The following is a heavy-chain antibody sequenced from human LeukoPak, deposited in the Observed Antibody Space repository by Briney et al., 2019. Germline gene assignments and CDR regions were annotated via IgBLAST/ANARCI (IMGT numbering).Heavy chain of an antibody. D-gene: IGHD6-13*01. CDR1: GFTFSSYS. Sequence: GGSLRLSFAASGFTFSSYSMNWVRQAPGKGLEWVSSISSSSSYIYYADSVKGRFTISRDNAKNSLYLQMNSLRAEDTAVYYCARDLSRVTYSSSWYGDAFDIWGQGTMVTVSS. V-gene: IGHV3-21*01. J-gene: IGHJ3*02. CDR3: ARDLSRVTYSSSWYGDAFDI. CDR2: ISSSSSYI.